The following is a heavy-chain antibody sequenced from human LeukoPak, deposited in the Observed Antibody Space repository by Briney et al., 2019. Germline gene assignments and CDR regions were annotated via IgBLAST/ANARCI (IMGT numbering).Heavy chain of an antibody. J-gene: IGHJ4*02. CDR1: GYTFSNYW. D-gene: IGHD6-25*01. CDR3: ARRGGSSERHFDY. V-gene: IGHV5-51*01. CDR2: IYPDDSDT. Sequence: GESLKISCEASGYTFSNYWIGWVRQMPGKGLEWMGIIYPDDSDTKYSPSFQGQVTISADKSISTAYLQWSSLKASDTAMYYCARRGGSSERHFDYWGQGTLVTVSS.